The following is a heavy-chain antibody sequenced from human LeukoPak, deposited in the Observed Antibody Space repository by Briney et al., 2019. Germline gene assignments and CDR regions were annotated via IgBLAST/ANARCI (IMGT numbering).Heavy chain of an antibody. CDR1: GGTFSSYA. V-gene: IGHV1-69*13. CDR3: ARGGYYYGSGSLFWSWFDP. J-gene: IGHJ5*02. Sequence: SVKVSCKASGGTFSSYAISWVRQAPGQGLEWMGGIIPIFGTANYAQKFQGRVTITADESTSTVYMELSSLRSEDTAMYYCARGGYYYGSGSLFWSWFDPWGQGTLVTVSS. D-gene: IGHD3-10*01. CDR2: IIPIFGTA.